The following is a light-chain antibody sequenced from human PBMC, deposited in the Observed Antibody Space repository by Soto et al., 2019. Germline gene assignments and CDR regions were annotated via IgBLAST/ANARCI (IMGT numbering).Light chain of an antibody. CDR1: ETVSSY. CDR2: DAS. V-gene: IGKV3-20*01. J-gene: IGKJ1*01. Sequence: DIVLTQSPGTLSLSPGDRASLSCRAGETVSSYLFWYQQKPGQDPRLLIYDASTRATGIPARFSGSGSGTDFTLTISSLQPEDFAVYYCQQYDSSPRTFGQGTKVDIK. CDR3: QQYDSSPRT.